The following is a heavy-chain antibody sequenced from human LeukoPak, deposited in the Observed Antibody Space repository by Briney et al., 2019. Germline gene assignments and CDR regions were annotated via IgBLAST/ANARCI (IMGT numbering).Heavy chain of an antibody. CDR3: ARDLRVVAVGIAAPKGY. CDR2: IKQDGCEK. Sequence: PGGSLRLSCAASGFTFSSYWMSWVRQAPGKGLEWVANIKQDGCEKYYVDSVKGRFTISRDNAKNSLYLQMSSLRAEDTAVYYCARDLRVVAVGIAAPKGYWGQGTLVTVSS. CDR1: GFTFSSYW. D-gene: IGHD6-6*01. V-gene: IGHV3-7*01. J-gene: IGHJ4*02.